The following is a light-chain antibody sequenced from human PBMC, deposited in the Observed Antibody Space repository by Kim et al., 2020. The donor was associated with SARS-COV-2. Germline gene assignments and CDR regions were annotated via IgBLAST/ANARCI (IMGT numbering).Light chain of an antibody. CDR1: TSDIGSNT. V-gene: IGLV1-44*01. CDR2: YNN. J-gene: IGLJ3*02. Sequence: QSVLTQPPSASGTPGERITISCSGSTSDIGSNTANWYQQLPGTAPKLLIYYNNRRPSGVPDRFSGSKSGTSASLAISGPQSGDEADYYCAAWHNTLNAWVFGGGTQLTVL. CDR3: AAWHNTLNAWV.